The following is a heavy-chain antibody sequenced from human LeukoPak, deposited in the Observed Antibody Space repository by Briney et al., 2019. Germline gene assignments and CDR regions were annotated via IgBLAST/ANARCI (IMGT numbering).Heavy chain of an antibody. V-gene: IGHV1-69*13. Sequence: SVKVSCKASGGAFSSYAISWVRQAPGQGLEWMGGIIPIFGTANYAQKFQGRVTITADESTSTAYMELSSLRSEDTAVYYCARGKLEDGGYFDYWGQGTLVTVSS. CDR3: ARGKLEDGGYFDY. CDR2: IIPIFGTA. CDR1: GGAFSSYA. J-gene: IGHJ4*02. D-gene: IGHD1-1*01.